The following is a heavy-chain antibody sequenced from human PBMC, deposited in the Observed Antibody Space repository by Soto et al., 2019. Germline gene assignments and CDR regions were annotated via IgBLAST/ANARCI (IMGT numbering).Heavy chain of an antibody. D-gene: IGHD4-17*01. CDR3: ARAFDYDSWFDP. V-gene: IGHV4-59*02. Sequence: SETLSLTCSFSGDSVTSHYLTWIRQPPGKGLEWIGYIYYSGSTNYNPSLKSRVTISVDTSKNQFSLKLSSVTAADTAVYYRARAFDYDSWFDPWGQGTLVTVSS. J-gene: IGHJ5*02. CDR1: GDSVTSHY. CDR2: IYYSGST.